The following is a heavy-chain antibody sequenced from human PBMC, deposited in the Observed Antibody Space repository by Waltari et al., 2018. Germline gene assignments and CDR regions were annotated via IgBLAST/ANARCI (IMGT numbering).Heavy chain of an antibody. D-gene: IGHD2-2*01. CDR1: GSSFSAYW. J-gene: IGHJ4*02. CDR2: IKYDGSAT. V-gene: IGHV3-7*03. Sequence: EVQLMESGGGLVQPGGSLRLSCAAPGSSFSAYWMTWVRQAPGKGLEWVANIKYDGSATYHVDSVNGRFTISRDNAKNSLYLQMNDVSAEDTAIYYCARGSTGYVRVWDCWGQGTVVTVSS. CDR3: ARGSTGYVRVWDC.